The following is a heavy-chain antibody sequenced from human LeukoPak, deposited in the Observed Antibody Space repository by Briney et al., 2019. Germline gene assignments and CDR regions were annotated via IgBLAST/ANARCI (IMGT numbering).Heavy chain of an antibody. CDR1: GYTFIGYY. J-gene: IGHJ4*02. D-gene: IGHD4-17*01. Sequence: GASVKVSCKASGYTFIGYYMHWVRQAPGQGLEWMGRINGNSGGTNYAQRFQGRVTMTRDTSISTAYMELSRLGSDDTAVYYCARTSFGDYAYDYWGQGTLVTVSS. V-gene: IGHV1-2*06. CDR2: INGNSGGT. CDR3: ARTSFGDYAYDY.